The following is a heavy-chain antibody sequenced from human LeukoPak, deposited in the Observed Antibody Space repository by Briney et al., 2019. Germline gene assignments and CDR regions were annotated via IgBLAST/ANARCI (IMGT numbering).Heavy chain of an antibody. CDR3: ARGSERGAPTGYYGMDV. Sequence: GGSLRLTCAASGFTFSSYAMHWVRQAPGKGLEWVAVISYDGSNKYYADSVKGRFTISRDNSKNTLYLQMNSLRAEDTAVYYCARGSERGAPTGYYGMDVWGQGTTVTVSS. J-gene: IGHJ6*02. D-gene: IGHD3-10*01. CDR1: GFTFSSYA. CDR2: ISYDGSNK. V-gene: IGHV3-30*04.